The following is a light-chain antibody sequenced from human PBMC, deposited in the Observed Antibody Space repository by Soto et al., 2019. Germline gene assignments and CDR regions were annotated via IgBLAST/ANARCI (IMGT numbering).Light chain of an antibody. CDR1: SSDVGGYNF. V-gene: IGLV2-8*01. J-gene: IGLJ3*02. Sequence: QSALTQPPSASGSPGQSVTISCTGSSSDVGGYNFVYWFQQHPGKAPKLIIYDVTKRPSGVPDRFSGSKSGNTASLTVSGLQAEDEADYYCISYAGTSGVFGGGTKLTVL. CDR3: ISYAGTSGV. CDR2: DVT.